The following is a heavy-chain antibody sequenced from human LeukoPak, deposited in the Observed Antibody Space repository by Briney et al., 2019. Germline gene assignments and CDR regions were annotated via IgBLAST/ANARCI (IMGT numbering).Heavy chain of an antibody. D-gene: IGHD5-18*01. J-gene: IGHJ4*02. CDR3: ARDRSVDTAMVVLFDY. CDR2: ISSSSSYI. Sequence: PGGSLRLSCAASGFTFSSYSMNWVRQAPGKGLEWVSSISSSSSYIYYADSVKGRFTISRDNAKNSLYLQINSLRAEDTAVYYCARDRSVDTAMVVLFDYWGQGTLVTVSS. V-gene: IGHV3-21*01. CDR1: GFTFSSYS.